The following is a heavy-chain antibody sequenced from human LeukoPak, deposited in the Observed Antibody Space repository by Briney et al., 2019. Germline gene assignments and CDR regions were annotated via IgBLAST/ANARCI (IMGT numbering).Heavy chain of an antibody. V-gene: IGHV3-7*01. CDR2: IKQDGSEK. CDR3: ARGVVAVAGTWYFDY. D-gene: IGHD6-19*01. J-gene: IGHJ4*02. Sequence: PGGSLRLSCAASGFTFSSYWMSWVRQAPGKGLERVANIKQDGSEKYYVDSVKGRFTISRDNAKNSLYLQMNSLRAEDTAVYYCARGVVAVAGTWYFDYWGQGTLVTVSS. CDR1: GFTFSSYW.